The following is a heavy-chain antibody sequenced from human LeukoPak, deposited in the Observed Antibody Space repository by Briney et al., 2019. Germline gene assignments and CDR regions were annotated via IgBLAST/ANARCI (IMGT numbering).Heavy chain of an antibody. Sequence: GSLRLSCAASGFTFSSYWMSWVRQPAGKGLQWIGRMYTSGSTNYNPSLKSRVTMSVDTSKNQFSLRLSSVTAADTAIYYCARGISGSGSYGHFDYWGQGILVTVSS. V-gene: IGHV4-4*07. J-gene: IGHJ4*02. CDR1: GFTFSSYW. CDR2: MYTSGST. CDR3: ARGISGSGSYGHFDY. D-gene: IGHD1-26*01.